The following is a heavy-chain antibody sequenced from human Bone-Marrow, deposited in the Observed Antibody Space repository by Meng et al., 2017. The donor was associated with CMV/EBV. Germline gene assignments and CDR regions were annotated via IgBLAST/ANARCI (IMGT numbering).Heavy chain of an antibody. Sequence: GESLKISCKGSGYSFTKYWIGWVRQMPGKGLEWMGIIYPGDSDTRYSPSFQGQVTISADKSISTAYLQWSSLKASDTAMYYCARHTYYYDSSGYQILTDGMDVWGQGTTVTVYS. CDR3: ARHTYYYDSSGYQILTDGMDV. D-gene: IGHD3-22*01. CDR1: GYSFTKYW. J-gene: IGHJ6*02. V-gene: IGHV5-51*01. CDR2: IYPGDSDT.